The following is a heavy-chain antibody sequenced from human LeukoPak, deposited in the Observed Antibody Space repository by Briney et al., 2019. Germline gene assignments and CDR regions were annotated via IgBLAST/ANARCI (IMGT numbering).Heavy chain of an antibody. J-gene: IGHJ4*02. CDR3: ARKDGDY. CDR2: IYASGAT. Sequence: PEETLTLTCAVSATSLSSFHWTWFRQPAGKRPEWIGLIYASGATSLNPSLKSRVAMSLDLAKNQLFLNLASVTAADTAMYYCARKDGDYWGQGTLVSVSS. V-gene: IGHV4-4*07. CDR1: ATSLSSFH.